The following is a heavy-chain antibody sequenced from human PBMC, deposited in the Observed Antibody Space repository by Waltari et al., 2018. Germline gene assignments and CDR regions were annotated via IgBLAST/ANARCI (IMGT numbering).Heavy chain of an antibody. D-gene: IGHD3-16*01. J-gene: IGHJ4*02. CDR3: ASYTDYDYVWGSYYYFDY. Sequence: GSTNYNPSLKSRVTISVDTSKNQFSLKLSSVTAADTAVYYCASYTDYDYVWGSYYYFDYWGQGTLVTVSS. CDR2: GST. V-gene: IGHV4-59*01.